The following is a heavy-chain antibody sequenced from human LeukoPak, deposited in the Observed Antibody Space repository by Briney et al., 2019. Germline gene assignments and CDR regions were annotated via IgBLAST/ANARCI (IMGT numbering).Heavy chain of an antibody. CDR1: GGSISRNY. Sequence: SETLSLTCTVSGGSISRNYWSWIRQPPGKGLEWIGYIYYSGSTNYNPSLKSRVTISVDTSKNQFSLKLSSVTAADTAVYYCARGGDIVVVSAAIDYYYYYYMDVWGKGTTVTVSS. CDR3: ARGGDIVVVSAAIDYYYYYYMDV. J-gene: IGHJ6*03. D-gene: IGHD2-2*01. CDR2: IYYSGST. V-gene: IGHV4-59*01.